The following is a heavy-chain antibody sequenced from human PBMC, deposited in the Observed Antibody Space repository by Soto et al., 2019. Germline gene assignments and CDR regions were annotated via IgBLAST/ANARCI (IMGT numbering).Heavy chain of an antibody. J-gene: IGHJ6*02. Sequence: ASVKVSCKPSGGTFTNYAFSWVRQAPGQGLEWMGGIIPIFGTPDYAQNFQGRVTITADESTRTASMELSSLRSDDTAVYYCARERSVGYCITTTCPKPFYYYAMDVWGQGTTFTVSS. V-gene: IGHV1-69*13. CDR3: ARERSVGYCITTTCPKPFYYYAMDV. CDR1: GGTFTNYA. CDR2: IIPIFGTP. D-gene: IGHD2-2*01.